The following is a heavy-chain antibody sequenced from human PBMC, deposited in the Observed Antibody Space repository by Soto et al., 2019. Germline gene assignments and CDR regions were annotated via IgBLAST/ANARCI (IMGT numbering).Heavy chain of an antibody. V-gene: IGHV4-34*01. CDR1: GGSFSRYY. CDR3: ARGEGRLVGTWFDP. D-gene: IGHD5-12*01. CDR2: INHSGST. J-gene: IGHJ5*02. Sequence: LSLTCDVYGGSFSRYYWNWIRQPPGKGLEWLGEINHSGSTNYNPSLESRVTISLDTSKTQFSLKLTSVTAADTAVYYCARGEGRLVGTWFDPWGQGTLVTVSS.